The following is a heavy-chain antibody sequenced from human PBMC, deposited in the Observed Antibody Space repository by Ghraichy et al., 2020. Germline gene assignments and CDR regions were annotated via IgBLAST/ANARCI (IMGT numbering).Heavy chain of an antibody. D-gene: IGHD6-13*01. J-gene: IGHJ4*02. CDR2: ISGSGGRT. CDR1: GFTFSSYA. CDR3: ATDNSNWYFDY. Sequence: GGSLRLSCAASGFTFSSYAMSWVRQAPGKGLEWVSVISGSGGRTNYADSGKGRFTISRDNSKNTVYLQMNSLRAEDTAVYYCATDNSNWYFDYWGQGTLVTVSS. V-gene: IGHV3-23*01.